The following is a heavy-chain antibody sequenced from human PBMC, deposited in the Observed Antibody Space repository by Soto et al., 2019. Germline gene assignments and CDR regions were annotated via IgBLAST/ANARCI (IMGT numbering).Heavy chain of an antibody. CDR2: INHSGST. CDR3: AGAYIGARYCYHAYSLDS. D-gene: IGHD2-21*02. CDR1: GGSFSGYY. J-gene: IGHJ4*02. Sequence: QVQLQQGGAGLLKPSETLSLTCAVYGGSFSGYYCNWIRQPPSKGLECIGKINHSGSTYNPSLKIRVTLSLDTTKTLCSLTLSSVTAEDSAVCYFAGAYIGARYCYHAYSLDSWCRGTPDSVCS. V-gene: IGHV4-34*01.